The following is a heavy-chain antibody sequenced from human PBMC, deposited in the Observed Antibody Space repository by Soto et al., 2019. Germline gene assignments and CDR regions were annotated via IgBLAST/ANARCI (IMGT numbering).Heavy chain of an antibody. D-gene: IGHD2-15*01. CDR1: GYTFTSFD. CDR2: MNSNSGNT. J-gene: IGHJ4*02. Sequence: QVQLVQSGAEVQRPGASVKVSCKTSGYTFTSFDINWVRQATGQGLEWMGWMNSNSGNTGYAQMFQGTVTMTSNTSISTAYLELSSLRSEDTAVYYCARGPPQYCSGGSCYSFIRFDYWGQGTLVTVSS. V-gene: IGHV1-8*01. CDR3: ARGPPQYCSGGSCYSFIRFDY.